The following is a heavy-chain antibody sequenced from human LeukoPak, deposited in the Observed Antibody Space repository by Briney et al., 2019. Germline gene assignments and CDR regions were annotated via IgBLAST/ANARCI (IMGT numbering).Heavy chain of an antibody. CDR3: AKDRDYGGNSEKFDY. V-gene: IGHV3-23*01. CDR2: ISGSGGST. D-gene: IGHD4-23*01. J-gene: IGHJ4*02. Sequence: GGSLRLSRAASGFTVSSNYMSWVRQAPGKGLEWVSAISGSGGSTYYADSVKGRFTISRDNSKNTLYLQMNSLRAEDTAVYYCAKDRDYGGNSEKFDYWGQGTLVTVSS. CDR1: GFTVSSNY.